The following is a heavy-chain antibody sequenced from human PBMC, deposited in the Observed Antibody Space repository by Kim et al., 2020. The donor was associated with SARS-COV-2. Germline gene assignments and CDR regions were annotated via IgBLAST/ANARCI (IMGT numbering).Heavy chain of an antibody. CDR3: ARVGKPAACMRIDY. CDR2: INHSGST. CDR1: GGSFSGYY. V-gene: IGHV4-34*01. D-gene: IGHD6-13*01. J-gene: IGHJ4*02. Sequence: SETLSLTCAVYGGSFSGYYWSWIRQPPGKGLEWIGEINHSGSTNYNPSLKSRVTISVDTSKNQFSLKLSSVTAADTAVYYCARVGKPAACMRIDYWGQGTLVTVSS.